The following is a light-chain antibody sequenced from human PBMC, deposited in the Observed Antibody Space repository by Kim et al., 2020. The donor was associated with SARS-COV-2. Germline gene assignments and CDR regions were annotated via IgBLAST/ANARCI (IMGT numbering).Light chain of an antibody. CDR1: QSISSY. Sequence: SASVGDRVTITCQASQSISSYLNWYQQRPGKAPKFLIYAASSLQSGVPARFSGSGYGTDFALTISCLQPEDFATYYCQQSYSPPYTFGQGTKLEI. CDR2: AAS. J-gene: IGKJ2*01. V-gene: IGKV1-39*01. CDR3: QQSYSPPYT.